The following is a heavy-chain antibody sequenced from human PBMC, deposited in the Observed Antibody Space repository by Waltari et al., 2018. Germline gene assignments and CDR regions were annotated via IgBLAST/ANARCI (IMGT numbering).Heavy chain of an antibody. CDR3: AKDHYYDGPPYDY. CDR1: GFTFSSYG. CDR2: IRYDGSNK. Sequence: QVQLVESGGGVVQPGGSLRLSCAASGFTFSSYGMHWVRQAPGKGLEWVAFIRYDGSNKYYADSVKGRFTISRDNSKNTLYLQMNSLRAEDTAVYYCAKDHYYDGPPYDYWGQGTLVTVSS. D-gene: IGHD3-22*01. J-gene: IGHJ4*02. V-gene: IGHV3-30*02.